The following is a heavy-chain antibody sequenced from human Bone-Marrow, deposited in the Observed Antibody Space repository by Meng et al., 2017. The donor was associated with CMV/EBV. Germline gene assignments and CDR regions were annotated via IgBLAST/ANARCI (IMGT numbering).Heavy chain of an antibody. D-gene: IGHD5-18*01. CDR3: ARVRDPSPSAMVTAPFDY. J-gene: IGHJ4*02. CDR1: TLSSYA. CDR2: IIALFGTA. V-gene: IGHV1-69*06. Sequence: TLSSYAISWVRKDRGQGLGWVGGIIALFGTANYAQKFQGRVTITADKATSTAYMELSSLRSEDTAVYYCARVRDPSPSAMVTAPFDYWGQGTLVTVSS.